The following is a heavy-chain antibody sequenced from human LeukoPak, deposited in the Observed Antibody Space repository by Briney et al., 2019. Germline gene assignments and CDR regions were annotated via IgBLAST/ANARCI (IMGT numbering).Heavy chain of an antibody. J-gene: IGHJ4*02. Sequence: SVKVSCKASGGTFSSYAISWVRQAPGQELEWMGGIIPIFGTANYAQKFQGRVTITADESTSTAYMELSSLRSEDTAVYYCARGSSSGWHTDYWGQGTLVTVSS. CDR2: IIPIFGTA. CDR3: ARGSSSGWHTDY. V-gene: IGHV1-69*13. D-gene: IGHD6-19*01. CDR1: GGTFSSYA.